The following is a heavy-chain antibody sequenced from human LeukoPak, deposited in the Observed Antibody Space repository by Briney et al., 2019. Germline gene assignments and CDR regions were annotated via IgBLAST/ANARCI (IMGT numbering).Heavy chain of an antibody. J-gene: IGHJ4*02. CDR3: AKGLAVAGHFDY. CDR1: GFTFSSYA. D-gene: IGHD6-19*01. Sequence: PGGSLRLSCAASGFTFSSYAMSWVRQAPGKGLEWVSAISGSGGSTYYADSVKGRFTISRDKSKNTLYLQMNSLRAEDTAVYYCAKGLAVAGHFDYWGQGNLVTVSS. V-gene: IGHV3-23*01. CDR2: ISGSGGST.